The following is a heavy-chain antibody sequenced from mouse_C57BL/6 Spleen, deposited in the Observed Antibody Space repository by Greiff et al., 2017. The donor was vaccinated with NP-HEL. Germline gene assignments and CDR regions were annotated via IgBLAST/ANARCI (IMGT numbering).Heavy chain of an antibody. CDR3: AREVITTVVVSYYYAMDY. J-gene: IGHJ4*01. CDR2: INPNNGGT. V-gene: IGHV1-26*01. Sequence: EVQLQQSGPELVKPGASVKISCKASGYTFTDYYMNWVKQSHGKSLEWIGDINPNNGGTSYNQKFKGMATLTVDKSSSTAYMELRSLTSEDSAVYYCAREVITTVVVSYYYAMDYWGQGTSVTVSS. CDR1: GYTFTDYY. D-gene: IGHD1-1*01.